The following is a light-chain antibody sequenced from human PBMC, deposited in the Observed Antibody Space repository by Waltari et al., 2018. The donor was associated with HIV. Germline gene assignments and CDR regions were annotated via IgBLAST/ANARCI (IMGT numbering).Light chain of an antibody. CDR1: SSHIGAGSD. CDR2: GNS. J-gene: IGLJ3*02. CDR3: QSYDSSLSVWV. V-gene: IGLV1-40*01. Sequence: QSVLTQPPSVSGAPGQRVTIPCTGSSSHIGAGSDVHWYQQIPGTAPKHLIYGNSHRPSGVPDRFSGSKSGTSASLAITGLQAEDEADYYCQSYDSSLSVWVFGGGTKLTVL.